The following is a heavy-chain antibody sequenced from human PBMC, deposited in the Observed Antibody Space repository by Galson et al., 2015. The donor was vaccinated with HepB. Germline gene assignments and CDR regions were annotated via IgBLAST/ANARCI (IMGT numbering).Heavy chain of an antibody. Sequence: TLSLTCAVSGGSISSGGYSWSWIRQPPGKGLEWIGYIYHSGSTYYNPSLKSRVTISVDRSKNQFSLKLSSVTAADTAVYYCARANCSSTSCLYVVGAFDIWGQGTMVTVSS. V-gene: IGHV4-30-2*01. J-gene: IGHJ3*02. CDR2: IYHSGST. D-gene: IGHD2-2*01. CDR1: GGSISSGGYS. CDR3: ARANCSSTSCLYVVGAFDI.